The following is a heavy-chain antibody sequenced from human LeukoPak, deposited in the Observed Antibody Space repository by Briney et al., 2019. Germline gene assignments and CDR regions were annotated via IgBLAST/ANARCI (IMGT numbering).Heavy chain of an antibody. CDR2: ISAYNGNR. CDR3: ARDDSGAKVDIDY. V-gene: IGHV1-18*01. CDR1: GYSFGDYG. D-gene: IGHD5-12*01. Sequence: GASVNVFCKASGYSFGDYGFSWVRQAPGQGLEWLGWISAYNGNRNYAQKVEGRVTMTTDTSTSTAYLELRGLRPDDTAVYYCARDDSGAKVDIDYWGQGTLLIVSS. J-gene: IGHJ4*02.